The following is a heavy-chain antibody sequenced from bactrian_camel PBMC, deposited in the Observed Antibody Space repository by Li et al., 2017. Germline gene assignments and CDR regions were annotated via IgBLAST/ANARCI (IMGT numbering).Heavy chain of an antibody. CDR2: VYGPGGSI. D-gene: IGHD4*01. J-gene: IGHJ4*01. CDR3: AARRSPGRWFSPTSAHYID. CDR1: GYTYSSNY. V-gene: IGHV3S40*01. Sequence: VQLVESGGGLVQAGGSLVLSCAASGYTYSSNYMAWFRQAPGKEREGVATVYGPGGSIWYASSVKGRFTVSHDNAIHAMTLQMNSLKPEDTAVYYCAARRSPGRWFSPTSAHYIDRGQVTEVTVS.